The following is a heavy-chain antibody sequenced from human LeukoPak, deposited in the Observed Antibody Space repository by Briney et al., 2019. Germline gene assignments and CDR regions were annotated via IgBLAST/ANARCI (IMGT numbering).Heavy chain of an antibody. D-gene: IGHD6-25*01. CDR1: GFTFRTYA. CDR2: ISSSTYYI. CDR3: VRIRAAAAEGAFDI. Sequence: PGGSLRLSCAASGFTFRTYAMNWVRQAPGKGLEWVPSISSSTYYIYYADSVKGRFTLSRDNAKNSLYLQMNSLRADDSAVYYCVRIRAAAAEGAFDIWGQGTMVTVSS. V-gene: IGHV3-21*01. J-gene: IGHJ3*02.